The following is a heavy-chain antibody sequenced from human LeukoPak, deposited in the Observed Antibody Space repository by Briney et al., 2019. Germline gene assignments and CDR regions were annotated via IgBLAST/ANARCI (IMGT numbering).Heavy chain of an antibody. Sequence: SQTLSLTCAIPGDSVSSNSAAWNWIRQSPSRGLEWLGRTYYRSKWYNDYAVSVKSRITINPDTSKNQFSLQLNSVTPEDTAVYYCARAGGYCSSTSCYVGHAFDIWGQGTMVTVSS. J-gene: IGHJ3*02. CDR1: GDSVSSNSAA. CDR2: TYYRSKWYN. V-gene: IGHV6-1*01. CDR3: ARAGGYCSSTSCYVGHAFDI. D-gene: IGHD2-2*01.